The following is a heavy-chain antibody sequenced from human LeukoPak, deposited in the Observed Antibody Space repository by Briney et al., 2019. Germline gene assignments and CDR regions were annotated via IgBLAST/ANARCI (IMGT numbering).Heavy chain of an antibody. Sequence: SETLSLTCTVSGGPISSYYWSWIRRPAGKGLEWIGRIYTSGSTNYNPSLKSRVTMSVDTSKNQFSLKLSSVTAADTAVYYCARERYYYGSGSYRTNWFDPWGQGTLVTVSS. V-gene: IGHV4-4*07. CDR3: ARERYYYGSGSYRTNWFDP. CDR2: IYTSGST. J-gene: IGHJ5*02. D-gene: IGHD3-10*01. CDR1: GGPISSYY.